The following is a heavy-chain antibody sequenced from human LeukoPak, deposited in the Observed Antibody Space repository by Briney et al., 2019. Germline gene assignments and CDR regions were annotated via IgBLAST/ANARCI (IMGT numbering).Heavy chain of an antibody. V-gene: IGHV1-8*01. CDR3: ARGRLYYYGSGSYYTPSARCGMDV. Sequence: ASVKVSCKASGYTFTSYDITWVRQATGQGLEWMGWMNPNSGNTGYAQKFQGRVTMTRNTSISTAYMELSSLRSEDTAVYYCARGRLYYYGSGSYYTPSARCGMDVWGQGTTVTVSS. CDR1: GYTFTSYD. J-gene: IGHJ6*02. CDR2: MNPNSGNT. D-gene: IGHD3-10*01.